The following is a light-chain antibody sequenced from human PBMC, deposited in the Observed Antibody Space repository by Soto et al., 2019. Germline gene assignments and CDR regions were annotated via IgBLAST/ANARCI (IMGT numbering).Light chain of an antibody. CDR3: QKYNSALWT. CDR2: AAS. J-gene: IGKJ1*01. Sequence: DIQMTKSPSSLSASVGDRVTITCRARQGISNYLAWYQQKPGKVPKLLIYAASTLQSGVPSRFSGSGSGTDFTLTISSLQPEDVATYHCQKYNSALWTFGQGTKVDSK. CDR1: QGISNY. V-gene: IGKV1-27*01.